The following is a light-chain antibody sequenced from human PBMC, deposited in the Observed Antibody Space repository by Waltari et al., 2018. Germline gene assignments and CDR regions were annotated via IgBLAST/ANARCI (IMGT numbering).Light chain of an antibody. V-gene: IGLV3-1*01. Sequence: SYELTQPPSLSVSPGQTATITCSGDKLEDKYVSWYQQKPGQSPVLVIFQGTRRPSGSPERVRGSRTGNTATLAISGTQTLDEADYYCQAWDSRTYVVFGGGTKLTVL. CDR1: KLEDKY. CDR2: QGT. CDR3: QAWDSRTYVV. J-gene: IGLJ2*01.